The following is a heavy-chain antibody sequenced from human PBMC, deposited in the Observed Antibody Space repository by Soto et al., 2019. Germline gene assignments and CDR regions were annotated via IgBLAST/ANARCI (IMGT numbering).Heavy chain of an antibody. CDR1: GFTFGSYG. CDR3: VRGFNDFRSGHPGDGLDV. CDR2: LWHDGTNR. Sequence: GGSLRLSCAASGFTFGSYGMHWVRQAPGQGLEWVAILWHDGTNRYYEDSVKGRFAISRDNSKNTLYLQMNSLRAEDTAVYYCVRGFNDFRSGHPGDGLDVWGPGTTVTVSS. J-gene: IGHJ6*02. V-gene: IGHV3-33*01. D-gene: IGHD3-3*01.